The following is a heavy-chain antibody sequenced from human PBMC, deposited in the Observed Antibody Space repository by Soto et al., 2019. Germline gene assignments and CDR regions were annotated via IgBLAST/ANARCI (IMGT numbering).Heavy chain of an antibody. Sequence: EVQLVESGGGLVQPGGSLRLSCAASGFTFSDHYMDWVRQAPGKGLDWVARSRKKGHGYTTEYAASVKGRFTISRDDSKDSLYLQMNGLKTEDTAVYYCARGASEQTRNPEDYWGQGTLVTVSS. V-gene: IGHV3-72*01. J-gene: IGHJ4*02. CDR3: ARGASEQTRNPEDY. CDR2: SRKKGHGYTT. CDR1: GFTFSDHY. D-gene: IGHD1-1*01.